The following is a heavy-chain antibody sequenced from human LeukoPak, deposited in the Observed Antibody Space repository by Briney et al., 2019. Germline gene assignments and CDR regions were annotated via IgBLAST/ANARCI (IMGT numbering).Heavy chain of an antibody. Sequence: SETLSLTCTVSGGSISSYCWSWIRQPAGKGLEWIGRIYTSGGTNYNPSLKSRVTISVDTSKNQFSLKLSSVTAADTAVYYCARTFYGNYASRAFDIWGQGTMVTVSS. J-gene: IGHJ3*02. D-gene: IGHD4-11*01. CDR2: IYTSGGT. V-gene: IGHV4-4*07. CDR1: GGSISSYC. CDR3: ARTFYGNYASRAFDI.